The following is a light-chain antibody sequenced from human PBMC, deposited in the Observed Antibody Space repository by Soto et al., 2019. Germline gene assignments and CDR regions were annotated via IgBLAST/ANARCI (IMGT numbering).Light chain of an antibody. CDR1: QSVSTN. V-gene: IGKV3-15*01. CDR2: DAS. Sequence: EIVMTQSPATLSVSPGERATLSCRASQSVSTNLAWYQQKPGQAPRLLIHDASTMATGFPARFSGSGSGTEFTLTISSLQSEDFAVYYCQQYYSWKTFGQGTKVEIK. CDR3: QQYYSWKT. J-gene: IGKJ1*01.